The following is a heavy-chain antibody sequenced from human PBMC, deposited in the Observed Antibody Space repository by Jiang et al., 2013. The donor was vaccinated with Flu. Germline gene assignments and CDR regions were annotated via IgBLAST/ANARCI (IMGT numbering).Heavy chain of an antibody. D-gene: IGHD3-3*01. CDR1: GFSLSTSGVG. CDR3: AHFLEPTTYYDFWSGYRNWFDP. V-gene: IGHV2-5*01. CDR2: IYWNDDK. Sequence: KPTQTLTLTCTFSGFSLSTSGVGVGWIRQPPGKALEWHALIYWNDDKRYSPSLKSRLTITKDTSKNQVVLTMTNMDPVDTATYYCAHFLEPTTYYDFWSGYRNWFDPWGQGTLVTVSS. J-gene: IGHJ5*02.